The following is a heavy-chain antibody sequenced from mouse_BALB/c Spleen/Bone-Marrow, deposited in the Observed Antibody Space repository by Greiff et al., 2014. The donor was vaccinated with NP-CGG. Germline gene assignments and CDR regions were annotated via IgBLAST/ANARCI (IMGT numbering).Heavy chain of an antibody. CDR1: GYAFTNYL. Sequence: QVHVKQSGAELVRPGTSVKVSCKASGYAFTNYLIEWVKQRPGQGLEWIGVINPGSGGTNYNEKFKGKATLTADNSSNTAYMHLSSLTSDDAAVYFCARGCHGSYWGQGTTLTVSS. V-gene: IGHV1-54*03. CDR3: ARGCHGSY. J-gene: IGHJ2*01. CDR2: INPGSGGT. D-gene: IGHD2-2*01.